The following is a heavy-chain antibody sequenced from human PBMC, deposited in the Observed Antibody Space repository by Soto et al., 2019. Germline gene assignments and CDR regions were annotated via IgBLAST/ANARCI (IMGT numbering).Heavy chain of an antibody. Sequence: GGSLRLSCAASGFTFSSYAMSWVRQAPGKGLEWVSAISGSGGSTYYADSVKGRFTISRDNSKNTLYLQMNSLRAEDTAVYYCAKDSYYGSGSYLVPRKGRGHNWFDPWGQGTLVTVSS. D-gene: IGHD3-10*01. V-gene: IGHV3-23*01. CDR3: AKDSYYGSGSYLVPRKGRGHNWFDP. J-gene: IGHJ5*02. CDR2: ISGSGGST. CDR1: GFTFSSYA.